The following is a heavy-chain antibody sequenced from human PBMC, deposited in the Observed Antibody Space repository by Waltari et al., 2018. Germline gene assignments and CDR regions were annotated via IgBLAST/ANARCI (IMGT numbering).Heavy chain of an antibody. V-gene: IGHV3-23*01. J-gene: IGHJ4*02. D-gene: IGHD2-15*01. CDR3: ARDPLVVVVAATLIDY. CDR2: ISGSGGST. CDR1: VFTFCSYA. Sequence: ELQLLESGGGLVQPGGSLRLSCAASVFTFCSYALSWVCQAPGKGLEWVSAISGSGGSTYYADSVKGRFTISRDNSKNTLYLQMNSLRAEDTAVYYCARDPLVVVVAATLIDYWGQGTLVTVSS.